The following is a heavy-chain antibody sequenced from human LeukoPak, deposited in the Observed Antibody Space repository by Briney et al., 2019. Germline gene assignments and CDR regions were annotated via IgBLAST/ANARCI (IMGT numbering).Heavy chain of an antibody. D-gene: IGHD6-13*01. CDR3: ARGTGYSSSWYNY. CDR2: INPNSGGT. J-gene: IGHJ4*02. Sequence: ASVKVSCKASGYTFTGYYMHWVRQAPGQGLEWMGQINPNSGGTNYAQKFQGRVTMTRDTSISTAYMELSRLRSDDTAVYYCARGTGYSSSWYNYWGQGTLVTVSS. V-gene: IGHV1-2*06. CDR1: GYTFTGYY.